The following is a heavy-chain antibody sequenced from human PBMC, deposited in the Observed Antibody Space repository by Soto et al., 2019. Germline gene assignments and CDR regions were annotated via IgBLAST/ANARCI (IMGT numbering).Heavy chain of an antibody. V-gene: IGHV3-74*01. D-gene: IGHD5-18*01. J-gene: IGHJ4*02. CDR3: ARTYGYSYGPIDY. CDR2: VNADGSST. CDR1: GFTFSNYW. Sequence: LRLSCAASGFTFSNYWMHWVRQIPGKGLEWVSRVNADGSSTYYADSVKGRFNVSRDNAKKTLYVQMNSLRDEDTALYYCARTYGYSYGPIDYWGQGILVTVSS.